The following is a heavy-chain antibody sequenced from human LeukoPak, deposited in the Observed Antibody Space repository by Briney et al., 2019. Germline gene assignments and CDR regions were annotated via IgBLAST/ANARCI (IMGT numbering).Heavy chain of an antibody. CDR2: IIPIFGTA. J-gene: IGHJ6*03. CDR1: GGTFSSYA. Sequence: SVKVSCKASGGTFSSYAISWVRQAPGQGLEWMGGIIPIFGTANYAQKFQGRATITADESTSTAYMELSSLRSEDTAVYYCARAAIAVAGTGGYYYMDVWGKGTTVTVSS. V-gene: IGHV1-69*13. D-gene: IGHD6-19*01. CDR3: ARAAIAVAGTGGYYYMDV.